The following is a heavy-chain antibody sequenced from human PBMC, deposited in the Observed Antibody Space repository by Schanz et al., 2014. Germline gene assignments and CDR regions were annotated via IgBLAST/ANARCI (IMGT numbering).Heavy chain of an antibody. J-gene: IGHJ5*01. CDR1: GFNFYTSA. Sequence: EVRLVESGGGLVQPGGSLRLSCVASGFNFYTSAMTWVRQAPGKGLEWVSVISARGEVSKYSDSVKGRFIVSRDNSRARLVLQMDSLRAADTAFYYCAKWEDIVPEPEPMRGWFDSWGQGILVTVSS. CDR3: AKWEDIVPEPEPMRGWFDS. V-gene: IGHV3-23*04. CDR2: ISARGEVS. D-gene: IGHD2-8*01.